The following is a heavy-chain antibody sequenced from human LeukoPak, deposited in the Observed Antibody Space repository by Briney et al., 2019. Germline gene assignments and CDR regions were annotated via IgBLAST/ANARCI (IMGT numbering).Heavy chain of an antibody. V-gene: IGHV1-69*06. CDR2: IIPMYGTY. Sequence: SVKVSCKASGDTFDSHALSWVRQAPGQGLEWMGAIIPMYGTYNYAQKFQGRVAIIADKSTGTAYMELNSLTSEDTAVYYCAIAQNNHGYVYFGMDVWGKGTTVTVSS. D-gene: IGHD5-12*01. CDR3: AIAQNNHGYVYFGMDV. J-gene: IGHJ6*04. CDR1: GDTFDSHA.